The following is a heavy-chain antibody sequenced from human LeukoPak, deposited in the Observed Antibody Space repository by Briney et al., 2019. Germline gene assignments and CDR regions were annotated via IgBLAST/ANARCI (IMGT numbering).Heavy chain of an antibody. V-gene: IGHV6-1*01. Sequence: SQTLSLTCAISGDSVSSNSAAWNWIRQSPSKGLEWLGRTYYRSKWYNDYAVSVKSRITINPDTSKNQFSLQLSSVTPEDTAVYYCARVVGYCSGGSCYDNWFDPWGQGTLVTVSS. J-gene: IGHJ5*02. CDR2: TYYRSKWYN. D-gene: IGHD2-15*01. CDR1: GDSVSSNSAA. CDR3: ARVVGYCSGGSCYDNWFDP.